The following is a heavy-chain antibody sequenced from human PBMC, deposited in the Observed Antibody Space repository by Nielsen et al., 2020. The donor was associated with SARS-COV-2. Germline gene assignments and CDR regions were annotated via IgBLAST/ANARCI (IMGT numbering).Heavy chain of an antibody. CDR2: ITGSGSTI. J-gene: IGHJ5*02. D-gene: IGHD3-22*01. V-gene: IGHV3-11*04. CDR3: ARDQRHYYDSSGYYPSWFDP. Sequence: WIRQPPGKGLEWVSYITGSGSTIYYADSVKGRFSISRDNAKNSLYLQMNSLRAEDTAVYYCARDQRHYYDSSGYYPSWFDPWGQGTLVTVSS.